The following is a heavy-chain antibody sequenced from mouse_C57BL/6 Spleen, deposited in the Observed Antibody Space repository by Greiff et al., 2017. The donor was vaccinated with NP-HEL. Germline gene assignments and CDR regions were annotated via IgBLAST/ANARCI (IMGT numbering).Heavy chain of an antibody. CDR1: GYSITSGYY. CDR2: ISYDGSN. Sequence: EVQLQQSGPGLVKPSQSLSLTCSVTGYSITSGYYWNWIRQFPGNKLEWMGYISYDGSNNYNPSLKNRISITRDTSKNQFFLKLNSVTTEDTATYYCARDGSSFYYYAMDYWGQGTSVTVSS. D-gene: IGHD1-1*01. J-gene: IGHJ4*01. CDR3: ARDGSSFYYYAMDY. V-gene: IGHV3-6*01.